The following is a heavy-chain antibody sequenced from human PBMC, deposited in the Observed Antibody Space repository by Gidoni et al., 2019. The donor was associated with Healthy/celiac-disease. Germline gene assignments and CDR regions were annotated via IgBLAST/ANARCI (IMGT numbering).Heavy chain of an antibody. D-gene: IGHD5-18*01. CDR2: ISSSSSYI. CDR1: GCTFSSNS. CDR3: ARWTDSYGYYYYYGMDV. Sequence: EVQLVESGGGVAKPGGCRRLSCSASGCTFSSNSMNWVRQAPGKGLEWVSSISSSSSYIYYADSVKGRFTISRDNAKNSLYLQMHSLRAEDTAVYYCARWTDSYGYYYYYGMDVWGQGTTVTVSS. J-gene: IGHJ6*02. V-gene: IGHV3-21*01.